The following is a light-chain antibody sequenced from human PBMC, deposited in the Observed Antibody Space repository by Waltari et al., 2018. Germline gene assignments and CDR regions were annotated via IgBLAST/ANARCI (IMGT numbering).Light chain of an antibody. CDR1: SSDVGGYNY. CDR2: DVN. Sequence: QSALTQHASVSGSPGQSITISCTGTSSDVGGYNYVPWYQQHPDKAPKLMIHDVNNRASGVSNRFSGSKSGNTASLTISGLQAEDEADYYCSSYTSSSTLFGGGTKLTVL. J-gene: IGLJ2*01. CDR3: SSYTSSSTL. V-gene: IGLV2-14*03.